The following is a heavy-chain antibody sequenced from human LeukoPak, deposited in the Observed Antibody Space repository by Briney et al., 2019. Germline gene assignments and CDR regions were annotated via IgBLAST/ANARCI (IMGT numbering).Heavy chain of an antibody. CDR3: YGSYGSGSYYRFDY. CDR2: IYYSGST. Sequence: PSETLSLTCTVSGGSISSSSYYWGWIRQPPGKGLEWIGSIYYSGSTYYNPSLKSRVTISVDTSKNQFSLKLSSVTAADTAVYYCYGSYGSGSYYRFDYWGQGTLVTVSS. CDR1: GGSISSSSYY. D-gene: IGHD3-10*01. J-gene: IGHJ4*02. V-gene: IGHV4-39*01.